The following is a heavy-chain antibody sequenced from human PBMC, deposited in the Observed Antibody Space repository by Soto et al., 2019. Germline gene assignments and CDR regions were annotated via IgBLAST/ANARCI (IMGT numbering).Heavy chain of an antibody. CDR1: GYTFTSYG. CDR2: ISAYNGNT. V-gene: IGHV1-18*04. CDR3: ALVTQTNSYYYGMDV. J-gene: IGHJ6*02. Sequence: QVQLVQSGAEVKKPGASVKVSCKASGYTFTSYGISWVRQAPGQGLEWMGWISAYNGNTNYAQKLQGRVTRTTDTSTSTAYIELKSLRSDDTGVYYCALVTQTNSYYYGMDVWGQGTTFTVSS. D-gene: IGHD4-4*01.